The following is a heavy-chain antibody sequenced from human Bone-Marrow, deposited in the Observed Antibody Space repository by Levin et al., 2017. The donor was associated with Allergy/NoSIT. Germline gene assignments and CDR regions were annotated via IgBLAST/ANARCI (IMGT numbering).Heavy chain of an antibody. D-gene: IGHD1-26*01. V-gene: IGHV4-31*03. Sequence: SETLSLTCTVSGGSVSSGNYYWSWIRQHPAKGLEWIGYVSYGGSTYYSPSFRSRVTILADTSKNQFSLRLRSVTTADTAVYYCARDLGGDAFDIWGQGTMVTVSS. J-gene: IGHJ3*02. CDR2: VSYGGST. CDR1: GGSVSSGNYY. CDR3: ARDLGGDAFDI.